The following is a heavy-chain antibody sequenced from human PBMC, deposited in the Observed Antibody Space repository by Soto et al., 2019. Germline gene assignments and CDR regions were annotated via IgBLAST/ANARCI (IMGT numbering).Heavy chain of an antibody. CDR1: GFTFSSYA. D-gene: IGHD3-22*01. CDR3: AKVRVPHSSGDYWVFDY. Sequence: EVQLLESGGGLVQPGGSLRLSCAASGFTFSSYAMSWVRQAPGKGLEWVSAISGSGGSTYYADSVKGRFTISRDNSKNRLYLQMNSLRVEDTAVYYCAKVRVPHSSGDYWVFDYWGQGTLVTVSS. CDR2: ISGSGGST. V-gene: IGHV3-23*01. J-gene: IGHJ4*02.